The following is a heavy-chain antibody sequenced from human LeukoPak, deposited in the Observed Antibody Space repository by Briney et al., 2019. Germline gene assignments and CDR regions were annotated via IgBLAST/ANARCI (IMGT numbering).Heavy chain of an antibody. V-gene: IGHV3-66*01. Sequence: GGSLRLSCAASGFTFSTYTMNWVRQAPGKGLEWVSVIYSGGTTYYADSVKGRVAISRDNSKNTVFLQMNSVRAEDTAVYYCARSYSNHLFGMDVWGQGTTVTVSS. CDR1: GFTFSTYT. J-gene: IGHJ6*02. CDR2: IYSGGTT. CDR3: ARSYSNHLFGMDV. D-gene: IGHD4-11*01.